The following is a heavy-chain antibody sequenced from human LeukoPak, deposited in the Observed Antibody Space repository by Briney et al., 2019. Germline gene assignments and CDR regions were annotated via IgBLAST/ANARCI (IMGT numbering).Heavy chain of an antibody. D-gene: IGHD5-24*01. V-gene: IGHV1-2*02. J-gene: IGHJ4*02. CDR3: ARDRYGDGFAHFDY. CDR2: ITPSGDT. CDR1: VYTFTSYA. Sequence: GASVNVSCKASVYTFTSYAMYWVRQAPGQGLEWMGWITPSGDTNYPQKFQGRVAITRDTSITTAYMGLSRLTSDDTAVYYCARDRYGDGFAHFDYWGQGALVTVSS.